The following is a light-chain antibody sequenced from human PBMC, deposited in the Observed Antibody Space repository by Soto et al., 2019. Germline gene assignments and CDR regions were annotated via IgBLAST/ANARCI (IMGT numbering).Light chain of an antibody. CDR3: QHYNSYSLT. CDR2: KAS. J-gene: IGKJ1*01. CDR1: QSISSW. Sequence: DIQMTQSPSTLSASVGDRVTITCRASQSISSWLAWYQQKPGKAPKLLIYKASSLESGVPSRFSGSGSGTEFTLTISSLQPDDFATYYCQHYNSYSLTFGQGTKVEIE. V-gene: IGKV1-5*03.